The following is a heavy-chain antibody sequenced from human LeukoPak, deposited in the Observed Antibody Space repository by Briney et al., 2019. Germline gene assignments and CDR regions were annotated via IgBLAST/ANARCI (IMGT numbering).Heavy chain of an antibody. V-gene: IGHV4-39*01. CDR3: ARRDSPIYDGSGPFDY. CDR1: GGSISSSSYY. J-gene: IGHJ4*02. Sequence: PSETLSLTCTVSGGSISSSSYYWGWIRQPPGKGLEWIGSIYYSGSTHYNPSLKSRVTISVDTSKNQFSLKLSSVTAADTAVYYCARRDSPIYDGSGPFDYWGQGTLVTVSS. D-gene: IGHD3-22*01. CDR2: IYYSGST.